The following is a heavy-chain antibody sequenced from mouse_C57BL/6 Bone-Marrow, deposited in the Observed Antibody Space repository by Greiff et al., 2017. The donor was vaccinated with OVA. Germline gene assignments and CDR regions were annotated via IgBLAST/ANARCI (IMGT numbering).Heavy chain of an antibody. J-gene: IGHJ1*03. Sequence: VQLVESGPELVKPGASVKISCKASGYAFSSSWMNWVKQRPGQGLAWIGRLYPGDGDTNYNGKFKGKATLTADKSSSTAYMQLSSLTSEDSAVYFCARSYHGSSYVEGYFDVWGTGTTVTVSS. CDR3: ARSYHGSSYVEGYFDV. CDR1: GYAFSSSW. CDR2: LYPGDGDT. V-gene: IGHV1-82*01. D-gene: IGHD1-1*01.